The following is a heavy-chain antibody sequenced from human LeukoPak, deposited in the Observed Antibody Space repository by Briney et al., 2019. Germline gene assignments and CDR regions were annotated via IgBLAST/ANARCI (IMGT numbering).Heavy chain of an antibody. CDR3: ARISSFWSGLHYYYFMDV. J-gene: IGHJ6*03. V-gene: IGHV3-7*01. CDR2: IKQDGSEK. CDR1: GFTFSSYW. D-gene: IGHD3-3*01. Sequence: GGSLRLSCAASGFTFSSYWMTWVRQAPGKGLEWVANIKQDGSEKHYVDSVKGRFTISRDNAENSLYLQMNTLGVEDTAVYYCARISSFWSGLHYYYFMDVWGKGTTVTVSS.